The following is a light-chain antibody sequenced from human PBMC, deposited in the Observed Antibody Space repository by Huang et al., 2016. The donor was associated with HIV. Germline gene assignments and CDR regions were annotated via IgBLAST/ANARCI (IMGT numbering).Light chain of an antibody. CDR2: GAS. CDR3: HQYNSHSRT. V-gene: IGKV1-5*03. Sequence: DIQVTQSPSTLSASVGDRVTITCRASQGIGTWLAWYQEKPGKAPKLLIYGASSLESGVPSRFSGSGSGTAFTLTISSLQPEDFATYYCHQYNSHSRTFGQGTKVEIK. J-gene: IGKJ1*01. CDR1: QGIGTW.